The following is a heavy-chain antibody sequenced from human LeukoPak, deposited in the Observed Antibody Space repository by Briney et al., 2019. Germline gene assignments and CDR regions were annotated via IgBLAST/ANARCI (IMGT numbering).Heavy chain of an antibody. CDR2: ISSSSSYI. CDR3: ARDCSSTSCKYNWFDP. J-gene: IGHJ5*02. Sequence: GGSLRLSCAASGFTFSSYSMTWVRQAPGKGLEWVSSISSSSSYIYYADSVKGRFTISRDNAKNSLYLQMNSLRAEDTAVYYCARDCSSTSCKYNWFDPWGQGTLVTVSS. V-gene: IGHV3-21*01. D-gene: IGHD2-2*01. CDR1: GFTFSSYS.